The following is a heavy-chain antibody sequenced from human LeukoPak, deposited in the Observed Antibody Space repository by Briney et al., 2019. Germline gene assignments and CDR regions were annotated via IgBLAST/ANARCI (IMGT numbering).Heavy chain of an antibody. Sequence: SETLSLTCGVSGYSISRGYYWAWIRQPPGKGLEWIGTIYHTGSTYYTPSLGSRVTISVDTSKNEFSLDLNSVTAADTAVYYCARAGWIITSGIDYWGQGALVTVSS. CDR1: GYSISRGYY. CDR2: IYHTGST. D-gene: IGHD3-10*01. V-gene: IGHV4-38-2*01. J-gene: IGHJ4*02. CDR3: ARAGWIITSGIDY.